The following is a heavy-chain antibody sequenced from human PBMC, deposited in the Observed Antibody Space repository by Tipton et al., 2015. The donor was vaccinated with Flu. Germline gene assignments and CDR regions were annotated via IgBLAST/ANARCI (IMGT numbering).Heavy chain of an antibody. Sequence: RSLRLSCAASGFTFDDYAMHWVRQAPGKGLEWVSGISWNSGNIGYADSVKGRFTISRDNAKNSLYPQMNSVRAEDTALYYCAKDYMTTVTTGAFDIWGQGTMVTVSS. CDR1: GFTFDDYA. CDR3: AKDYMTTVTTGAFDI. J-gene: IGHJ3*02. V-gene: IGHV3-9*01. CDR2: ISWNSGNI. D-gene: IGHD4-17*01.